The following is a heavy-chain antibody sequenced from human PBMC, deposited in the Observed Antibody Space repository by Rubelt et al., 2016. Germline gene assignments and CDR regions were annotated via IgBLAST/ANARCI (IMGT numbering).Heavy chain of an antibody. CDR3: YGGSSWYLSNWFDP. CDR1: GGSFSGYY. J-gene: IGHJ5*02. V-gene: IGHV4-34*01. D-gene: IGHD6-13*01. Sequence: QVQLQQWGAGLLKPSETLSLTCAVYGGSFSGYYWSWIRQPPGKGLEWFGYIYHSGSTYYNPSPKCGVTISVDRAKDPFSLKLVSLTAADTAVDYCYGGSSWYLSNWFDPWGQGTLVTVSS. CDR2: IYHSGST.